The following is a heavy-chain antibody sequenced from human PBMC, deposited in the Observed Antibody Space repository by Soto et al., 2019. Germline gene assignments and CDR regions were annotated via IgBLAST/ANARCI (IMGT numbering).Heavy chain of an antibody. J-gene: IGHJ4*02. CDR1: GFTFSSYS. V-gene: IGHV3-21*01. Sequence: GGSLRLSCAASGFTFSSYSMNWVRQAPGKGLEWVSSISSSSSYIYYADSVKGRFTISRDNAKNSLYLQMNSPRAEDTAVYYCARGRAATMKYYFDYWGQGTLVTVSS. CDR3: ARGRAATMKYYFDY. D-gene: IGHD2-15*01. CDR2: ISSSSSYI.